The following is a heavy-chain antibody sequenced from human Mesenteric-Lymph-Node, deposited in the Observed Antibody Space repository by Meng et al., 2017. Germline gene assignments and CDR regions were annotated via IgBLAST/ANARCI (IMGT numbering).Heavy chain of an antibody. Sequence: ASVKVSCKASGYTFTGYYMHWVRQAPGQGLEWMGRINPNSGGTNYAQKFQGRVTMTRDTSISTAYMELSRLRSDDTAVYYCARYSGYYDSSGYYFDQQIDYWGQGTLVTVSS. J-gene: IGHJ4*02. CDR3: ARYSGYYDSSGYYFDQQIDY. V-gene: IGHV1-2*06. CDR1: GYTFTGYY. D-gene: IGHD3-22*01. CDR2: INPNSGGT.